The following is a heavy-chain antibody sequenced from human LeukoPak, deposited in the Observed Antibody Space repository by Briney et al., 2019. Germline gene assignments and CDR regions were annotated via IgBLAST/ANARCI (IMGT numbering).Heavy chain of an antibody. Sequence: ASVKVSCKASGYTFTSYGISWVRQAPGQGLEWMGWISAYNGNTNYAQKLQGRVTMTTDTSTSTAYMELRSLRSDDTAVYYCAREGSMYYDFWSGYYSYGMDVWGQGTTVTASS. D-gene: IGHD3-3*01. CDR2: ISAYNGNT. CDR3: AREGSMYYDFWSGYYSYGMDV. J-gene: IGHJ6*02. CDR1: GYTFTSYG. V-gene: IGHV1-18*01.